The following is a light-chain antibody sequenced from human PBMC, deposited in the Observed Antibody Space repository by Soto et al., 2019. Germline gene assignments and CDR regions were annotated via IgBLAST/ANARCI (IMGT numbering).Light chain of an antibody. CDR3: QQAHSLPRT. J-gene: IGKJ1*01. CDR2: ASS. V-gene: IGKV1D-12*01. CDR1: QDIRSW. Sequence: IQLTHSPSSVSASVGDRVTITCRSSQDIRSWVAWYQQIPGKAPKLLVYASSTLQSGVPSRFSGSGSGTLFSLTITSLQPEDFATYYCQQAHSLPRTLGQGTKVDIK.